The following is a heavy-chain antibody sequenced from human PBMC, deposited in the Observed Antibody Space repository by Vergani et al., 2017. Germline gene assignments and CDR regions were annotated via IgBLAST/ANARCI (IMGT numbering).Heavy chain of an antibody. Sequence: EVQLVESGGGLVQPGGSLKLSCAASGFTFSGSAMNWVRQASGKGLEWVGRIRSKANSYATAYAASVKGRFTISRDDSKNTAYLQMNSLKTEDTAVYYCIAPDVVVPAAIGGPWGQGTLVTVSS. CDR2: IRSKANSYAT. CDR1: GFTFSGSA. CDR3: IAPDVVVPAAIGGP. D-gene: IGHD2-2*01. V-gene: IGHV3-73*02. J-gene: IGHJ5*02.